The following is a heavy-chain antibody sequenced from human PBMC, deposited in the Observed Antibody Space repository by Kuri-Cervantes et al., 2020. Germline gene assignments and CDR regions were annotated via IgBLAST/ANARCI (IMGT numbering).Heavy chain of an antibody. CDR3: ARIAAAGTSVGYFDY. J-gene: IGHJ4*02. D-gene: IGHD6-13*01. CDR1: GFTFTTYS. Sequence: GESLKISCAASGFTFTTYSMNWVRRAPGKGLEWVSYISSSSSTIYYADSVKGRFTISRDNAKNSLYLQMNSLRAEDTAVYYCARIAAAGTSVGYFDYWGQGTLVTVSS. V-gene: IGHV3-48*01. CDR2: ISSSSSTI.